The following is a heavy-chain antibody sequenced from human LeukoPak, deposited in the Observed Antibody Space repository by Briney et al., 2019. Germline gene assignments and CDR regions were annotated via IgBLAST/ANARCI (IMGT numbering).Heavy chain of an antibody. CDR2: ISGCGGST. CDR3: AKCVGWGIAVAGYYGMDV. D-gene: IGHD6-19*01. V-gene: IGHV3-23*01. Sequence: GGSLRLSCAASGFTFSSYAMSWVRQAPGKGLEWVSAISGCGGSTYYADSVKGRFTISRDNSKNTLYLQMNSLRAEDTAVYYCAKCVGWGIAVAGYYGMDVWGQGTTVTVSS. CDR1: GFTFSSYA. J-gene: IGHJ6*02.